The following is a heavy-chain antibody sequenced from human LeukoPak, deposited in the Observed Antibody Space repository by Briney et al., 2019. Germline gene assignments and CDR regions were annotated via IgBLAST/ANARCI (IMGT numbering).Heavy chain of an antibody. CDR2: ISVTGGTT. D-gene: IGHD6-19*01. CDR1: GFTFSTYD. V-gene: IGHV3-23*01. J-gene: IGHJ4*02. CDR3: AKYSSGWCFEY. Sequence: GGSLRLSCAASGFTFSTYDMSWVRQAPGKGLEWVSAISVTGGTTYYADSVKGRFTISRDNSKNTLYLQMNSLRAEDTAVYYCAKYSSGWCFEYWGQGTLVTVSS.